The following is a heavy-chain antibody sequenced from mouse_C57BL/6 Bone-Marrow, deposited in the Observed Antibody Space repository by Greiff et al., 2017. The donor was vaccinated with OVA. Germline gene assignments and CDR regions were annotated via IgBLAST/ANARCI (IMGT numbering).Heavy chain of an antibody. V-gene: IGHV2-2*01. CDR1: GFSLTSYG. D-gene: IGHD4-1*01. Sequence: VKLMESGPGLVQPSQSLSITCTVSGFSLTSYGVHWVRQSPGKGLEWLGVIWSGGSTDYNAAFISRLSISKDNSKSQVFFKMNSLQADDTAIYYCARRGGTGTVYYFDYWGQGTTLTVSS. CDR3: ARRGGTGTVYYFDY. J-gene: IGHJ2*01. CDR2: IWSGGST.